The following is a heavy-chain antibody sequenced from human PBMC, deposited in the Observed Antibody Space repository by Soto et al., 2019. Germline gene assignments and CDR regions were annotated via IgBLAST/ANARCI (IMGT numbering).Heavy chain of an antibody. V-gene: IGHV3-23*01. CDR1: GFTFSNYA. J-gene: IGHJ4*02. CDR3: AKDQGSSWYEIDY. D-gene: IGHD6-13*01. Sequence: EVQLLESGGGLVQPGGSLRLSCAASGFTFSNYAVTWVRQAPGKGLEWVSTISGSGGSTYYADSVKGRFTISTDNSKNTLYLQRNSLRADETAVYYCAKDQGSSWYEIDYWGQGTLVTVSS. CDR2: ISGSGGST.